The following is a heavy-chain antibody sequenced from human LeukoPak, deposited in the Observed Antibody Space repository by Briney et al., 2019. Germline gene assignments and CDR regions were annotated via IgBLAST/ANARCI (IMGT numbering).Heavy chain of an antibody. CDR2: IYYSGST. D-gene: IGHD3-22*01. CDR3: ARDRGHDSSGYYYLY. V-gene: IGHV4-39*07. Sequence: PSETLSLTCTVSGGSISSSSYYWGWIRQPPGKGLEWIGSIYYSGSTYYNPSLKSRVTISVDTSKNQFSLKLSSVTAADTAVYYCARDRGHDSSGYYYLYWGQGTLVTVSS. CDR1: GGSISSSSYY. J-gene: IGHJ4*02.